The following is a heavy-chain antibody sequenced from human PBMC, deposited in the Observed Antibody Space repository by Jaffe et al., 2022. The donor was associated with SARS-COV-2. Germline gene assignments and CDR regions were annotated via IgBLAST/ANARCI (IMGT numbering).Heavy chain of an antibody. D-gene: IGHD6-13*01. CDR3: GRHRGGSSSFDP. CDR2: NDYSGST. J-gene: IGHJ5*02. CDR1: GGSISSSSYF. Sequence: QLQLQESGPGLVKPSETLSLTCTVSGGSISSSSYFWVWIRQPPGKGLEWIGTNDYSGSTWYNPSLKSRVTISVDTSKNQFSLKLSSVTAADTAVYYCGRHRGGSSSFDPWGQGTLVTVSS. V-gene: IGHV4-39*01.